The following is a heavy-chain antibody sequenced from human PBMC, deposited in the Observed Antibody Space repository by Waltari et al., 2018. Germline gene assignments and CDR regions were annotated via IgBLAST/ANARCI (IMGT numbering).Heavy chain of an antibody. Sequence: EVQLLESGGGLVQPGGSLRLSCAASGFSFDGHTMSWVRQAPGKGLEWVSSISAGGGGTYHAESGKGRFTISRDNSKNTLDLQMHSLRGEDTAVYYCAKERGGLFDYWGQGTLVTVSS. CDR3: AKERGGLFDY. J-gene: IGHJ4*02. V-gene: IGHV3-23*01. CDR2: ISAGGGGT. CDR1: GFSFDGHT.